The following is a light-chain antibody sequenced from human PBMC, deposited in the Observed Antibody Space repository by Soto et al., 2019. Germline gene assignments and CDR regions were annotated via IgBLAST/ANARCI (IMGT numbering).Light chain of an antibody. J-gene: IGKJ2*01. CDR3: QQYATSPYT. Sequence: EIVLTQSPGTLSLSPGERATLSCRASQSVTSNYLAWYQQKPGQAPRLLVFAASGRPAGIPDRFSGSGSGTDFTLTISRLEPEDFALYYCQQYATSPYTFAQGTKVEIQ. CDR1: QSVTSNY. CDR2: AAS. V-gene: IGKV3-20*01.